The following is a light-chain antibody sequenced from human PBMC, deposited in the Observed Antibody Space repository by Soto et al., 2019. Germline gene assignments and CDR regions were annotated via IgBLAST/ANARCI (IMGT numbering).Light chain of an antibody. V-gene: IGLV2-11*01. Sequence: QSALTQPRSVSGSPGQSVTISCTGTSSDVGGYNCVSWYQQHPGIAPKLMIYDVNKRPSGVPDRFSGSKSGNTASLTISGLQTEDEADYYCCSYAGTYTFVVFGGGTKLTVL. CDR3: CSYAGTYTFVV. J-gene: IGLJ2*01. CDR1: SSDVGGYNC. CDR2: DVN.